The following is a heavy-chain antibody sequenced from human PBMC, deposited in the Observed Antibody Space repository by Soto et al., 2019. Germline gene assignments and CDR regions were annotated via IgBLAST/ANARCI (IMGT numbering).Heavy chain of an antibody. J-gene: IGHJ4*02. CDR1: GFTFITYA. D-gene: IGHD3-16*02. CDR3: SQASTYAYVGGSFRYYVDH. CDR2: ISGSGVRT. Sequence: PGGSLRLSCAASGFTFITYAMSWVRQAPGKGLEWVSGISGSGVRTHYANSVKGRFSISRDNSQNTLHLQMNSLRADDTAVYYCSQASTYAYVGGSFRYYVDHWGQGSRVTVSS. V-gene: IGHV3-23*01.